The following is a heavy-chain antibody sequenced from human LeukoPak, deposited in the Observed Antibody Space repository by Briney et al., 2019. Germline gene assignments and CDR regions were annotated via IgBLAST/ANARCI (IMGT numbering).Heavy chain of an antibody. Sequence: PSETLSLTCTVSGGSISSNYWSWIRQPAGKGLEWIGRIYTSGSTNYNPSLKSRVIMSVDTSKSQFSLKLSSVTAADTAVYYCAREGEYYYGSGSYGYGMDVWGQGTTVTVSS. CDR2: IYTSGST. D-gene: IGHD3-10*01. CDR1: GGSISSNY. V-gene: IGHV4-4*07. CDR3: AREGEYYYGSGSYGYGMDV. J-gene: IGHJ6*02.